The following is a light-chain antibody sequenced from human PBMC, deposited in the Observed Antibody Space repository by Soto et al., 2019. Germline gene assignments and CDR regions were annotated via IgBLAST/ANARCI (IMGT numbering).Light chain of an antibody. CDR2: AAS. V-gene: IGKV1-39*01. CDR3: QHVYNTPFT. CDR1: QSISSY. Sequence: DIQMTQSPSPLSASVGDRVTITCRASQSISSYLNWYQQKPGKAPKLLIYAASSLQSGVPSRFSGSGSGTDFTLTISSLQPEDFATYYCQHVYNTPFTFGQGTKLEIK. J-gene: IGKJ2*01.